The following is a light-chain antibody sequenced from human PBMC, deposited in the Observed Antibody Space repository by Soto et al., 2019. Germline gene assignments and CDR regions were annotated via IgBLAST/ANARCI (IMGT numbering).Light chain of an antibody. CDR2: DAS. CDR3: QQRSNWPPRLT. CDR1: QSVSSY. J-gene: IGKJ4*01. V-gene: IGKV3-11*01. Sequence: EIVLTQPPATLSLSPGERATLSCRASQSVSSYLAWYQQKPGQAPRLLIYDASNRATGIPARFSGSGSGTDFTLTIRSLEPEDFAVYYCQQRSNWPPRLTFGGGTKVEIK.